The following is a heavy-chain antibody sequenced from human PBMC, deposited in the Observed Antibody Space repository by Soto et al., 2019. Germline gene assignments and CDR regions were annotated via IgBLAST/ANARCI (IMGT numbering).Heavy chain of an antibody. J-gene: IGHJ4*02. CDR2: TYYRSQWYS. CDR1: WDSVSGNSVG. D-gene: IGHD3-22*01. Sequence: PSQTLSLTCAISWDSVSGNSVGWNWIRQSPSRGLEWLGRTYYRSQWYSDYAVSVKSRITINPDTSKNQFSLQLNSVIPEDTAVYYCARTQVGSSGRFDCWGQGTLVTVSS. V-gene: IGHV6-1*01. CDR3: ARTQVGSSGRFDC.